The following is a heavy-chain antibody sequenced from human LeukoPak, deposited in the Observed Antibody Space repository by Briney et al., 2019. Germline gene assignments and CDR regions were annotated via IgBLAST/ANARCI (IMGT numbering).Heavy chain of an antibody. CDR1: GYSISSGYY. CDR3: ARVGPRSNSYYYYYMDV. V-gene: IGHV4-38-2*02. D-gene: IGHD4-11*01. CDR2: IYHSGST. J-gene: IGHJ6*03. Sequence: SETLSLTCTVSGYSISSGYYWGWIRQPPGKGLEWIGNIYHSGSTYYNPSLKSRVTISVDTSKNQFSLKLSSVTAADTAVYCCARVGPRSNSYYYYYMDVWGKGTTATVSS.